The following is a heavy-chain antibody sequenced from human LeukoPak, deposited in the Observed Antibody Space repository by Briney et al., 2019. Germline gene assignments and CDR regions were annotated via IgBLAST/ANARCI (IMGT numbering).Heavy chain of an antibody. CDR3: ARDAGSNGMDV. D-gene: IGHD1-14*01. CDR1: GLTVSRNY. Sequence: GGSLRLSCAASGLTVSRNYMSWVRQAPGQGLEWVSSISSSSSYIYYADSVKGRFTISRDNAKNSLYLQMNSLRAEDTAVYYCARDAGSNGMDVWGQGTTVTVSS. V-gene: IGHV3-21*01. J-gene: IGHJ6*02. CDR2: ISSSSSYI.